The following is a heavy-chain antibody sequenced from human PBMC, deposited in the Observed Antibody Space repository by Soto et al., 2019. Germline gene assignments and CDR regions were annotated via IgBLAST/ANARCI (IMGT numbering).Heavy chain of an antibody. Sequence: QVHLVQSGAEVKKPGSSVKVSCKASGGTFSSFIISWVRQAPGQGLEWMGGIIPVFGRANYAQKFQGRVTITADESTSTAYMELSSLRSQDTAVYYCARATGVLGDNYYHYGMDVWGQGTTVTVTS. V-gene: IGHV1-69*01. J-gene: IGHJ6*02. CDR1: GGTFSSFI. CDR2: IIPVFGRA. D-gene: IGHD2-8*02. CDR3: ARATGVLGDNYYHYGMDV.